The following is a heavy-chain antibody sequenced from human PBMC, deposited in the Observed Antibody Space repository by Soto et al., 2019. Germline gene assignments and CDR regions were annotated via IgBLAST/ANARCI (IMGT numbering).Heavy chain of an antibody. CDR2: INTGKGNT. Sequence: QVQLVQSGPEVKKPGASVKVSCKASGYTFTSYPMHWVRQAPGQRLEWMGWINTGKGNTKYSQNFQGRVTINRDTSANTAYMEVSSLRYEDTAMYYCARGVVAPRLIVGDYWGQGTQVTVSS. V-gene: IGHV1-3*04. J-gene: IGHJ4*02. D-gene: IGHD2-15*01. CDR3: ARGVVAPRLIVGDY. CDR1: GYTFTSYP.